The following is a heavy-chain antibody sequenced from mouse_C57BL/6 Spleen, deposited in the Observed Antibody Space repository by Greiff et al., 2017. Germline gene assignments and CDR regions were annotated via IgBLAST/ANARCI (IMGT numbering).Heavy chain of an antibody. D-gene: IGHD1-1*01. CDR2: IHPNSGST. Sequence: QVQLKQPGAELVKPGASVKLSCKASGYTFTSYWMHWVKQRPGQGLEWIGMIHPNSGSTNYNEKFKSKATLTVDKSSSTAYMQLSSLTSEDSAVYYCARSYYGSSYRYYFDYWGQGTTLTVSS. CDR1: GYTFTSYW. V-gene: IGHV1-64*01. J-gene: IGHJ2*01. CDR3: ARSYYGSSYRYYFDY.